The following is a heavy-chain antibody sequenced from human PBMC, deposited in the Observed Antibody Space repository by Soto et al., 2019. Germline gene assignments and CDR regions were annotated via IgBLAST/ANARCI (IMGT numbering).Heavy chain of an antibody. CDR3: ARLSFSYGVDV. Sequence: SETLSLTCAVSGGSIGSANWWTWVRQPPGKGLEWIGEIYHGGSTSYNPSLKSRVTLSLDKFKNHFSLNLTSVTAADTAVYYCARLSFSYGVDVWGQGTTVTVSS. J-gene: IGHJ6*02. V-gene: IGHV4-4*02. CDR1: GGSIGSANW. CDR2: IYHGGST.